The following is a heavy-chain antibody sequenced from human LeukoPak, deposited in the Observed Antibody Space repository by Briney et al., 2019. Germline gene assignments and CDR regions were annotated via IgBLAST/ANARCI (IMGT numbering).Heavy chain of an antibody. CDR3: ARGFGPYYYDSTGYYNFDY. CDR1: GYTFTSYA. Sequence: ASVKVSCKASGYTFTSYAMNWVRQAPGQGLEWMGIINPSGGSTSYAQKFQGRVTMTRDASTSTVYMELSSLRSEDTALYCCARGFGPYYYDSTGYYNFDYWGQGTLVTVSS. V-gene: IGHV1-46*01. J-gene: IGHJ4*02. D-gene: IGHD3-22*01. CDR2: INPSGGST.